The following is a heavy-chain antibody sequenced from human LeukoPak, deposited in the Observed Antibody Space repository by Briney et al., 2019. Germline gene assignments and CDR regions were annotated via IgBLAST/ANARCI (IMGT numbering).Heavy chain of an antibody. CDR2: INDDGSDT. CDR1: GFTFKLCW. CDR3: VRGGPSTWS. D-gene: IGHD2-15*01. V-gene: IGHV3-74*01. J-gene: IGHJ5*02. Sequence: GGSLRLSCAASGFTFKLCWMHWVRQVPGKRPVWVSRINDDGSDTIYADSVRGRFTISRDDAKNTVYLQMNNLRAEDTAVYYCVRGGPSTWSWGQGTLVTVSS.